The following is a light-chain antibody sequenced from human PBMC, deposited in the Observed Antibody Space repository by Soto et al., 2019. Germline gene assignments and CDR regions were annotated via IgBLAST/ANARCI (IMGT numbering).Light chain of an antibody. CDR2: DVY. J-gene: IGLJ1*01. V-gene: IGLV2-14*01. Sequence: QSALTQPASVSGSPGQSITISCAGTSSDVGRYTYVSWYQQHPGKAPKLIIYDVYNRPSGVSTRFSGSKSGNTASLTISGLRAEDEADYYCTSYTSTSTPYVFGGGTKLTVL. CDR1: SSDVGRYTY. CDR3: TSYTSTSTPYV.